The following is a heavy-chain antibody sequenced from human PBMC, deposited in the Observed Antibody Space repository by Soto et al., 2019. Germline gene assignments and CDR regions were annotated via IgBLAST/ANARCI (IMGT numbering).Heavy chain of an antibody. V-gene: IGHV1-3*01. Sequence: GASVKLSCKASGYTFTSYAMHWVRQAPGQRLEWMGWINAGNGNTKYSQKFQGRVTITRDTSASTAYMELSSLRSEDTAVYYCARVAGDYDSGCYYYNPYYYYGMDVRAQDTTVLVSS. CDR3: ARVAGDYDSGCYYYNPYYYYGMDV. CDR1: GYTFTSYA. CDR2: INAGNGNT. J-gene: IGHJ6*02. D-gene: IGHD3-22*01.